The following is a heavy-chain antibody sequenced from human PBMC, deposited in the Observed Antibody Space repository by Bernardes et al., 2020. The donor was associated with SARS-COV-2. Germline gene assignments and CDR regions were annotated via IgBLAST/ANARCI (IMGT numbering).Heavy chain of an antibody. V-gene: IGHV3-30*18. Sequence: GGSLRLSCAASGFTFSSYGMHWVRQAPGKGLEWVAVISYDGSNKYYADSVKGRFTISRDNSKNTLYLQMNSLRAEDTAVYYCAKDGKYYDILTGYYPRVYYYYYYGMDVWGQGTTVTVSS. J-gene: IGHJ6*02. CDR2: ISYDGSNK. CDR3: AKDGKYYDILTGYYPRVYYYYYYGMDV. D-gene: IGHD3-9*01. CDR1: GFTFSSYG.